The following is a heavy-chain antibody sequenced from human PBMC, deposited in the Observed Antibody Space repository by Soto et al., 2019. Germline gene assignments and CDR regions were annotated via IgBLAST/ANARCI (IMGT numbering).Heavy chain of an antibody. CDR1: GGSISSGGYY. CDR3: ARESSQSSEIDY. J-gene: IGHJ4*02. V-gene: IGHV4-31*03. CDR2: IYYSGST. Sequence: SETLSLTCTVSGGSISSGGYYWSWIRQHPGKGLEWIGYIYYSGSTYYNPSLKSRVTISVDTSKNQFSLKLSSVTAADTAVYYFARESSQSSEIDYWGQGNVVTVSS.